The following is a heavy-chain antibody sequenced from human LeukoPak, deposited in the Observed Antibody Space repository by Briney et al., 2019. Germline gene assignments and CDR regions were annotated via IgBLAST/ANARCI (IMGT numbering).Heavy chain of an antibody. CDR1: GGTFSSYA. CDR2: IIPIFGTA. J-gene: IGHJ5*02. Sequence: ASVKVSCKASGGTFSSYAISWVRQAPGQGLEWMGGIIPIFGTANYAQKFQGRVTITADESTSTAYMELSRLRSEDTAVYYCARADIVVVPAAINWFDPWGQGTLVTVSS. CDR3: ARADIVVVPAAINWFDP. V-gene: IGHV1-69*13. D-gene: IGHD2-2*02.